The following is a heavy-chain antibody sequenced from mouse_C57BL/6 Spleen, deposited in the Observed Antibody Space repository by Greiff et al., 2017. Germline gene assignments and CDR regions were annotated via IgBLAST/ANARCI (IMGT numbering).Heavy chain of an antibody. Sequence: QVQLKQSGPELVKPGASVKISCKASGYSFTSYYIHWVKQRPGQGLEWIGWIYPGSGNTKYNEKFKGKATLTADTSSSTAYMQLSSLTSEDAAVYYCARGITTVVAPDYWGQGTTLTVSS. CDR1: GYSFTSYY. CDR3: ARGITTVVAPDY. J-gene: IGHJ2*01. CDR2: IYPGSGNT. D-gene: IGHD1-1*01. V-gene: IGHV1-66*01.